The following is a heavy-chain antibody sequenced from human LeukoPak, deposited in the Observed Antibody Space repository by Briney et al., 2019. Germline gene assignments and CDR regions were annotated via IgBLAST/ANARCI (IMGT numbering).Heavy chain of an antibody. CDR3: VRQGGGYVY. V-gene: IGHV3-21*01. Sequence: TGGSLRLSRAASGFTFSSYSMNWVRQAPGKGLEWVSSISSSSSYIYYADSVKGRFTISRDNAKNSLYLQMNSLRAEDTAVYYCVRQGGGYVYWGQGTLVAVSS. CDR2: ISSSSSYI. J-gene: IGHJ4*02. CDR1: GFTFSSYS. D-gene: IGHD5-12*01.